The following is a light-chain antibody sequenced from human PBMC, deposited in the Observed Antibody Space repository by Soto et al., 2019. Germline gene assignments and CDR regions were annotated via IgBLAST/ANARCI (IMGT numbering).Light chain of an antibody. Sequence: QSARTQPASVSGSPGQSITISCTGTSSDVGGYNYLSWYQQHPGKAPRVMIYEDSNRPSGVSNRFSGSKSGNTASLTISGLQAEDEADYFCSSYTTSGTPVFGGGTKLTVL. J-gene: IGLJ3*02. CDR3: SSYTTSGTPV. CDR2: EDS. CDR1: SSDVGGYNY. V-gene: IGLV2-14*01.